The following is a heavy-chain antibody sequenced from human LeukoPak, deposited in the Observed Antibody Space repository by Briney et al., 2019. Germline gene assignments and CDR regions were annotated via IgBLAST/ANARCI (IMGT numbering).Heavy chain of an antibody. D-gene: IGHD3-22*01. Sequence: SETLSLTCTVSGGSISSYYWSWIRQPPGKGLEWIGYIYTSGSTNYNPSLKSRVTISVDTSKNQFSLNLSSVTAVDTAVYYCARTYDSSGYYFDYWGQGTLVTVSS. CDR1: GGSISSYY. CDR3: ARTYDSSGYYFDY. J-gene: IGHJ4*02. V-gene: IGHV4-4*09. CDR2: IYTSGST.